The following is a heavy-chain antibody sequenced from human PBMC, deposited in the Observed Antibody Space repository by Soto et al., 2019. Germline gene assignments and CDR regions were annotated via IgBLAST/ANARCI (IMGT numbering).Heavy chain of an antibody. Sequence: SETLSLTCTVSGGSISSGGYYWSWIRQHPGKGLEWIGYIYYSGSTYYNPSLKSRVTISVDTPKNQFSLKLSSVTAADTAVYYCARDRSGRYYDSSGYRPGFDPWGQGTLVTVYS. CDR1: GGSISSGGYY. CDR3: ARDRSGRYYDSSGYRPGFDP. D-gene: IGHD3-22*01. V-gene: IGHV4-31*03. J-gene: IGHJ5*02. CDR2: IYYSGST.